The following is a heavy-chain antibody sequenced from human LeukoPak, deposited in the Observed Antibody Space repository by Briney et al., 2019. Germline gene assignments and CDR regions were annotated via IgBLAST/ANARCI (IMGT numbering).Heavy chain of an antibody. D-gene: IGHD3-22*01. J-gene: IGHJ4*02. CDR3: ARTYLTYYDSSGFEY. Sequence: SETLSLACTVSGGSISSSSYYWAWIRQPPGKGLEWIGSIYYTGSTYYNPSLKSRVTISVDTSKNQFSLKLSSVTAADTAVYYCARTYLTYYDSSGFEYWGQGTLVTVSS. CDR1: GGSISSSSYY. CDR2: IYYTGST. V-gene: IGHV4-39*07.